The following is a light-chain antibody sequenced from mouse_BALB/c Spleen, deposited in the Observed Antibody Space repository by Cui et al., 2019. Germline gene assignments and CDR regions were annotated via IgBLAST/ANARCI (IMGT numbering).Light chain of an antibody. V-gene: IGKV4-68*01. Sequence: QIVLTQSPALMSASPGEKVTMTCTASPSVSYMYWYQQKPRSSPKPWIYLTSNLASGVPARFSGSGSGTSYSLTISSMEAEDAATYYCQQWSSNPLFTFGSGTKLEIK. CDR2: LTS. CDR1: PSVSY. CDR3: QQWSSNPLFT. J-gene: IGKJ4*01.